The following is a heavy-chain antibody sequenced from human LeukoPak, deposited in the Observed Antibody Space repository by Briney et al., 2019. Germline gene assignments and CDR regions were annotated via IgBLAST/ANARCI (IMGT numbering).Heavy chain of an antibody. CDR3: ARGRGAVYYGILTGYYDAFDI. J-gene: IGHJ3*02. Sequence: KPSETLSLTCSFTGDSISLFYWSWARQPAGQGLDWIGHNFHSGNTNHKYNPSLKSRVTISVDASRNQFSLQLSSVTSADTAIYYCARGRGAVYYGILTGYYDAFDIWGHGTMVTVSS. V-gene: IGHV4-59*01. CDR1: GDSISLFY. CDR2: NFHSGNT. D-gene: IGHD3-9*01.